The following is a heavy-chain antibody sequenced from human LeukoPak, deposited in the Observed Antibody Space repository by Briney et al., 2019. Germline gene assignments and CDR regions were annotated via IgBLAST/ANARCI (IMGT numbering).Heavy chain of an antibody. CDR3: ARDPLPYYDTNGRHFDDGFDI. J-gene: IGHJ3*02. CDR2: IDHSGST. Sequence: SETLSLTCAVYGGSFSGYYWSWIRQPPGMGLEWIGEIDHSGSTNYNPSLKSRVTISVDTSKNQFSLKLTSVTAADTAIYYCARDPLPYYDTNGRHFDDGFDIWGPGTMVTVSS. CDR1: GGSFSGYY. D-gene: IGHD3-22*01. V-gene: IGHV4-34*01.